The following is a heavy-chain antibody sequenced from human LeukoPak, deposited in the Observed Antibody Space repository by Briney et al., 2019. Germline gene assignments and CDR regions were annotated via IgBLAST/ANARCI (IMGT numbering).Heavy chain of an antibody. J-gene: IGHJ4*02. D-gene: IGHD3-10*01. CDR2: INHSGST. Sequence: SETLSLTCAVYGGSFSGYYWSWIRQPPGKGLEWIGEINHSGSTNYNPSLKSRVTIPVDTSKNQFSLKLSSVTAADTAAYYCARMAPPYYYIEYWGQGTLVTVSS. CDR3: ARMAPPYYYIEY. CDR1: GGSFSGYY. V-gene: IGHV4-34*01.